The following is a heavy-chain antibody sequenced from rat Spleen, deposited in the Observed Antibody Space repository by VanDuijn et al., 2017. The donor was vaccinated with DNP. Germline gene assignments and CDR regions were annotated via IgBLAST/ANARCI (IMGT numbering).Heavy chain of an antibody. CDR2: ISTSGGST. J-gene: IGHJ4*01. V-gene: IGHV5-19*01. CDR1: GFTLSNYG. Sequence: EVQLVESGGGLVQPGRSLKLSCAASGFTLSNYGMHWIRQAPTKGLEWVASISTSGGSTYYRDSVKGRFTVSRDNAKSTLYLQMDSLRSEDTATYYCAREGGYNNYENAMDAWGQGASVTVSS. D-gene: IGHD1-10*01. CDR3: AREGGYNNYENAMDA.